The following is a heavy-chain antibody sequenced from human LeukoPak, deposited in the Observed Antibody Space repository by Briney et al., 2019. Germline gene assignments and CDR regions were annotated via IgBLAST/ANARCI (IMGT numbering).Heavy chain of an antibody. J-gene: IGHJ4*02. D-gene: IGHD6-19*01. Sequence: QPGRSQRLSCAASGFTFSTYGMHWVRQAPGKGLEWLAVIWYDGSNKYYADSVKGLFTITRDNSKNTLYMQMNSLRAEDKAVYYCAKVGQWLDFYYFDYWGQGTLVTVSS. CDR2: IWYDGSNK. CDR3: AKVGQWLDFYYFDY. V-gene: IGHV3-33*06. CDR1: GFTFSTYG.